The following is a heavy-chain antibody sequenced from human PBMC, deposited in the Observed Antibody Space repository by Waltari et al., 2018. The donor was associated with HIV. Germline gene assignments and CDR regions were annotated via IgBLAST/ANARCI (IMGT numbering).Heavy chain of an antibody. D-gene: IGHD1-26*01. CDR2: IGSRSSYI. CDR1: EFTFSRYS. V-gene: IGHV3-21*01. Sequence: EVQLVESGGGLVKPGGSLRLSCAASEFTFSRYSMNWVRQGPGKRQEWGRTIGSRSSYIYYADSVKGRFTISRDNAKNSLYLQMNSLRAEDTAVYYGARDLPGSYDAFDIWGQGTMVTVSS. CDR3: ARDLPGSYDAFDI. J-gene: IGHJ3*02.